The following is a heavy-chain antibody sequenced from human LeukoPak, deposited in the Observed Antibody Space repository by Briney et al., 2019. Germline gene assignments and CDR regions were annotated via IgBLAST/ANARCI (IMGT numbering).Heavy chain of an antibody. CDR2: ITAYNGNT. CDR1: GYTFTSYG. CDR3: ASVPYSSGWYAFDI. J-gene: IGHJ3*02. V-gene: IGHV1-18*01. D-gene: IGHD6-19*01. Sequence: ASVKLSCKASGYTFTSYGISWGRQAPGQGLEWMGWITAYNGNTNYAQNLQGRVTMTTDTSTSTAYMELRSLRSDCTAVYYCASVPYSSGWYAFDIWGQGTMVTVSS.